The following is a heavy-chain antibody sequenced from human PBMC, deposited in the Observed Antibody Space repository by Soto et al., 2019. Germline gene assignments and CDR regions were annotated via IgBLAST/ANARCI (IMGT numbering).Heavy chain of an antibody. D-gene: IGHD3-22*01. J-gene: IGHJ4*02. CDR2: ISAYNGNT. Sequence: GASVKVSCKASGYTFTSYGISWVRQAPGQGLEWMGWISAYNGNTNYAQKLQGRVTMTTDTSTSTAYMELRSLRSDDTAVYYCAGSDQYYYDSSGYGPFDYWGQGTLVTVSS. CDR3: AGSDQYYYDSSGYGPFDY. CDR1: GYTFTSYG. V-gene: IGHV1-18*01.